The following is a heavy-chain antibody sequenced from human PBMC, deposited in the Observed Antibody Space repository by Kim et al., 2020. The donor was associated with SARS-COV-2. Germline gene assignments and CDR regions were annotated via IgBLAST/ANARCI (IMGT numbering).Heavy chain of an antibody. CDR3: ARISRRFLEWFHFGY. J-gene: IGHJ4*02. V-gene: IGHV4-39*01. CDR2: IYYSGST. CDR1: GGSISSSSYY. D-gene: IGHD3-3*01. Sequence: SETLSLTCTVSGGSISSSSYYWGWIRQPPGKGLEWIGSIYYSGSTYYNPSLKSRVTISVDTSKNQFSLKLSSVTAADTAVYYCARISRRFLEWFHFGYWGQGTLVTVSS.